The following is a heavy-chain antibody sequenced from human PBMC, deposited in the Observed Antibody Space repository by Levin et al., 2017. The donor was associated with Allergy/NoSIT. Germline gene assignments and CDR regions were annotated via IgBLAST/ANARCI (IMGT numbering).Heavy chain of an antibody. CDR1: GASIGGYQ. V-gene: IGHV4-4*07. D-gene: IGHD5-12*01. Sequence: SETLSLTCSVSGASIGGYQWSWIRQSAEKGLEWIGRISTTGSPRYNPSLTSRVTMSVDTSKTQISLKLSSATAADTAVYYCAKGISSAYDFNWFDSWGQGILVTVSS. J-gene: IGHJ5*01. CDR2: ISTTGSP. CDR3: AKGISSAYDFNWFDS.